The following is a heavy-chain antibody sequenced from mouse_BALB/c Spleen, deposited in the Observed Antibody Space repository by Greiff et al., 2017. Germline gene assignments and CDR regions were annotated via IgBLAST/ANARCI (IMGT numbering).Heavy chain of an antibody. V-gene: IGHV1-63*02. D-gene: IGHD1-1*01. J-gene: IGHJ3*01. Sequence: QVQLQQSGAELVRPGTSVKMSCKAAGYTFPNYWIGWVKQRPGPGLAWIGDIYPGGGYTNYNEKFKGKATLTADTSSSTAYMQLSSLTSEDSAIYYCARRDYGGFAYWGQGTLVTVSA. CDR3: ARRDYGGFAY. CDR2: IYPGGGYT. CDR1: GYTFPNYW.